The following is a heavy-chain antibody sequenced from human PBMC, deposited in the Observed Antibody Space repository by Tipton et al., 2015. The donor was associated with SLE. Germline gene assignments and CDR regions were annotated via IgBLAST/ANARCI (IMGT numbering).Heavy chain of an antibody. CDR2: INHSGST. Sequence: TLSLTCAVYGGSFSGYYWSWIRQPPGKGLEWIGEINHSGSTNYNPSPKSRVTISVDTSKNQFSLKLSSVTAADTAVYYCAREWGPYSGSPPSGDYWGQGTLVTVSS. CDR1: GGSFSGYY. D-gene: IGHD1-26*01. V-gene: IGHV4-34*01. CDR3: AREWGPYSGSPPSGDY. J-gene: IGHJ4*02.